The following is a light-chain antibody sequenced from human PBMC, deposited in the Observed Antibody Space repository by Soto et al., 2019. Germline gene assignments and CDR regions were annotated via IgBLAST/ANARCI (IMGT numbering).Light chain of an antibody. J-gene: IGLJ2*01. CDR2: EVS. CDR3: RSYAGANSVV. Sequence: QSALTQPPSASGSPGQSVTISCTGMSSDVGGYNYVSWYQQHPGKAPKLMIYEVSKRPSGVPDRFSGSKSGNTASLTVSGLQAEDEADYYCRSYAGANSVVFGGRTKLTVL. V-gene: IGLV2-8*01. CDR1: SSDVGGYNY.